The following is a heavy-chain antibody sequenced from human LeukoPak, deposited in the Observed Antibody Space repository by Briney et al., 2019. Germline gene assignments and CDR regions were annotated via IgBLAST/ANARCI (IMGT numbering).Heavy chain of an antibody. CDR3: ARVYWVPAYGDYVLNWFDP. V-gene: IGHV1-18*01. CDR2: ISPYNGNT. Sequence: ASVKVSCKASGYTFTNYGITWVRQAPGQGLEWMGWISPYNGNTNYAQRLQGRVTMTTDTSTCTAYMELRSLRSDDTAVYYCARVYWVPAYGDYVLNWFDPWGQGTLVTVSS. J-gene: IGHJ5*02. D-gene: IGHD4-17*01. CDR1: GYTFTNYG.